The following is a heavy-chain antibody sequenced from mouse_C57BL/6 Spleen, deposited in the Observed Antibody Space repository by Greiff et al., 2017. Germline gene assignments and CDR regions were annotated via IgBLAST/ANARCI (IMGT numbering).Heavy chain of an antibody. V-gene: IGHV1-82*01. Sequence: VQLQQSGPELVKPGASVKISCKASGYAFSSSWMNCVKQRPGKGLEGIGRIYPGDGDTNYNGKFKGKATLTADTSSRTAYMQLSSLTSEDSAVYFCARWDYYGSSYWYFDVWGTGTTVTVSS. D-gene: IGHD1-1*01. CDR2: IYPGDGDT. CDR3: ARWDYYGSSYWYFDV. CDR1: GYAFSSSW. J-gene: IGHJ1*03.